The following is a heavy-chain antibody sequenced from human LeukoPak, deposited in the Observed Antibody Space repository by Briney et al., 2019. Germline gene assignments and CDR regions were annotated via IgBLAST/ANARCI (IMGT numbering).Heavy chain of an antibody. CDR3: ARHWMAVAPYWYFDR. J-gene: IGHJ2*01. CDR1: GGSISGYY. CDR2: IYYSGST. V-gene: IGHV4-59*08. Sequence: SETLSLTCTVSGGSISGYYWSWIRQPPGKGLEWIGYIYYSGSTNYNPSLKSRVSISVDTSKNHFSLKLSSLTAADTAVYYCARHWMAVAPYWYFDRWGRGTLVTVSS. D-gene: IGHD6-19*01.